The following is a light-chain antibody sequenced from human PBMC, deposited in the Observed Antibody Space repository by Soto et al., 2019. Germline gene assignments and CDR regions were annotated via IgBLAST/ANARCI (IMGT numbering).Light chain of an antibody. J-gene: IGLJ3*02. CDR1: GSDIGTYKY. CDR3: TSYAGSSNWV. CDR2: EVN. V-gene: IGLV2-8*01. Sequence: QSALTQPHSASGSPGQSVTISCTGTGSDIGTYKYVSWYQQHPGQAPKLMIYEVNKRPSGVPDRFSGSKSGNTASLTVSGLQSEDEGDYYCTSYAGSSNWVFGGGTQLTVL.